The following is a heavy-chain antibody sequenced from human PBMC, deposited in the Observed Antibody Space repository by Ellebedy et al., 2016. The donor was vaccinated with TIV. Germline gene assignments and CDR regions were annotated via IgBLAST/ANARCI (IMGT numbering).Heavy chain of an antibody. D-gene: IGHD4-17*01. V-gene: IGHV3-33*01. CDR2: IWYDGSNK. CDR3: ARGDYGDYGYYYYGMDV. J-gene: IGHJ6*02. Sequence: GESLKISXAASGFTFSSYGMHWVRQAPGKGLEWVAVIWYDGSNKYYADSVKGRFTISRDNSKNTLYLQMNSLRAEDTAVYYCARGDYGDYGYYYYGMDVWGQGTTVTVSS. CDR1: GFTFSSYG.